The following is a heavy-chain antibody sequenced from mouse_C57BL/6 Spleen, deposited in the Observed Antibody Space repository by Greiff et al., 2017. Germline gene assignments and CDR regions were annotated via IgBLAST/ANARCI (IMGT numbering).Heavy chain of an antibody. V-gene: IGHV1-15*01. D-gene: IGHD1-1*01. CDR3: TRRGRIYYGSSYDAMDY. CDR1: GYTFTDYE. Sequence: VQLQESGAELVRPGASVTLSCKASGYTFTDYEMHWVKQTPVHGLEWIGAIDPETGGTAYKQKFKGKAILTADKSSSTAYMELRSLTSEDSAVYYSTRRGRIYYGSSYDAMDYWGQGTSVTVAS. J-gene: IGHJ4*01. CDR2: IDPETGGT.